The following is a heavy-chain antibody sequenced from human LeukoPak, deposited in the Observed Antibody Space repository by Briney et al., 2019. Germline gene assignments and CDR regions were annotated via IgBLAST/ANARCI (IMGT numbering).Heavy chain of an antibody. J-gene: IGHJ4*02. D-gene: IGHD2-2*01. CDR1: GFTFSSYA. V-gene: IGHV3-23*01. CDR3: AKAYCSSTSCYVDY. CDR2: ISGSGGST. Sequence: GGSLRLSCAASGFTFSSYAMSWVRQAPGKGLEWVSAISGSGGSTYYADSVKGRFTISRDNSKNTLYLQMNSLRAEDTAVYYCAKAYCSSTSCYVDYWGQGTLVTVSS.